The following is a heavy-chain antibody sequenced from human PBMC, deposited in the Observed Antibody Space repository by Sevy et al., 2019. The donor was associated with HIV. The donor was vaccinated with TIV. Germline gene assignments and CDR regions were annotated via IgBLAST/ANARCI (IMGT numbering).Heavy chain of an antibody. D-gene: IGHD1-26*01. CDR3: ARDLISGSYGGWFDP. Sequence: GRSLRLSCAASGFTFSSYSMNWVRQAPGKGLEWVSSISSSSSYMYYADSVKGRFTISRDNAKNSLYLQMNSLRVEDTAVYYCARDLISGSYGGWFDPWGQGTLVTVSS. CDR2: ISSSSSYM. CDR1: GFTFSSYS. V-gene: IGHV3-21*01. J-gene: IGHJ5*02.